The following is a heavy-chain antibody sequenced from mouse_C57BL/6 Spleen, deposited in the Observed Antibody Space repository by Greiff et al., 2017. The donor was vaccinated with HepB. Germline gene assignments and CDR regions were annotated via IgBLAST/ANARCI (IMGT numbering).Heavy chain of an antibody. Sequence: EVQVVESGGGLVKPGGSLKLSCAASGFTFSDYGMHWVRQAPEKGLEWVAYISSGSSTIYYADTVKGRFTISRDNAKNTLFLQMTSLRSEDTAMYYCARIYDGYSAWFAYWGQGTLVTVSA. CDR3: ARIYDGYSAWFAY. V-gene: IGHV5-17*01. D-gene: IGHD2-3*01. CDR1: GFTFSDYG. J-gene: IGHJ3*01. CDR2: ISSGSSTI.